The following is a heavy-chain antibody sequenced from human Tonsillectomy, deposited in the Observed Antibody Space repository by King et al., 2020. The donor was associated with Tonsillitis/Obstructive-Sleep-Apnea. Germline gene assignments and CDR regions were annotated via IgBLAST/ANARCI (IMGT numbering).Heavy chain of an antibody. Sequence: VQLVESGGGLVKPGRSLRVSCRASGFTFGDYGLSWFRQAPGKGLEWVGFMRRKAYSGSTEYAASVKGRFTISRDDSEGIAYLQMKSLKIEDTALYYCAFYYDYIWGSPKYYFEYWGQGTLVTVSA. D-gene: IGHD3-16*01. V-gene: IGHV3-49*05. CDR2: MRRKAYSGST. CDR1: GFTFGDYG. CDR3: AFYYDYIWGSPKYYFEY. J-gene: IGHJ4*02.